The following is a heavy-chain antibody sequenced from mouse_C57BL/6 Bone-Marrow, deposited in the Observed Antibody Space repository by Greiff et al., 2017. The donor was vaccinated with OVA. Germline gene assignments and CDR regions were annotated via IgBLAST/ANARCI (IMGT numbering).Heavy chain of an antibody. CDR2: IYPGDGDT. V-gene: IGHV1-82*01. CDR3: ARSPIYYDYPWFAY. J-gene: IGHJ3*01. CDR1: GYAFSSSW. Sequence: VKLMESGPELVKPGASVKISCKASGYAFSSSWMNWVKQRPGKGLEWIGRIYPGDGDTNYNGKFKGKATLTADKSSSTAYMQLSSLTSEDSAVYFCARSPIYYDYPWFAYWGQGTLVTVSA. D-gene: IGHD2-4*01.